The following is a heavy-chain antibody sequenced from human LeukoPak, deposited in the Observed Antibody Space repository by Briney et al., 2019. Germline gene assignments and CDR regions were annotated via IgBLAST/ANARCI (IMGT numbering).Heavy chain of an antibody. D-gene: IGHD3-16*01. CDR1: GFPFSKYW. CDR3: TRDYTTPYYFDY. J-gene: IGHJ4*02. Sequence: GGSLRLSCAASGFPFSKYWMPWVRQAPGKGLVWVSRINSDGSTTNYADSVKGRYTISRDNAKNTLYLQMNSLRADDTAVYYCTRDYTTPYYFDYWGQGTLVTVSS. CDR2: INSDGSTT. V-gene: IGHV3-74*01.